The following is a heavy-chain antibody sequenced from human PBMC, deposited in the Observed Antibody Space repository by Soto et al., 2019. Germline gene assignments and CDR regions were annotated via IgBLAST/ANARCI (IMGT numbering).Heavy chain of an antibody. CDR2: ISSSSDYI. CDR1: GFTFTSYT. Sequence: PGGSLRLSCAASGFTFTSYTMNWVRQAPGKGLEWVSSISSSSDYIYYADSMRGRVTISRDNAKNSLFLDMNSLTGEDTAVYYCARARVYATGPLDFWGQGTLVTFSS. CDR3: ARARVYATGPLDF. J-gene: IGHJ4*02. V-gene: IGHV3-21*06. D-gene: IGHD6-13*01.